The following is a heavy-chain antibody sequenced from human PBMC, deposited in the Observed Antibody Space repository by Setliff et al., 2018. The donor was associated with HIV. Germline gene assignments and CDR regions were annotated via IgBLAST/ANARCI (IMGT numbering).Heavy chain of an antibody. Sequence: SSETLSLTCTVSGGSISTSRYYWGWIRQPPGKGLEWIGSINYRGNTYYNPSLKSRAAISVDTSKNQISLKLSSVTAAGTAVYYCASLDGSESPYIYYYYMDVWGEGTAVTVSS. D-gene: IGHD3-10*01. CDR3: ASLDGSESPYIYYYYMDV. J-gene: IGHJ6*03. CDR2: INYRGNT. V-gene: IGHV4-39*01. CDR1: GGSISTSRYY.